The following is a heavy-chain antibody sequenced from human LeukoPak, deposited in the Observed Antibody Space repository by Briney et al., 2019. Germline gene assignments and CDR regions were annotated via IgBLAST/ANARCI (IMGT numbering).Heavy chain of an antibody. D-gene: IGHD2-21*01. CDR2: ISRSSTTI. V-gene: IGHV3-48*01. CDR1: GFTFTYNG. Sequence: GGSLRLSCAASGFTFTYNGMNWVRQAPGKGLEWVSFISRSSTTIYYADSVKGRFTISRDNAKNSLYLLMNRLRPEDAAVYYCAKAPVTTCRGAYCYPFDYWGQGTLVTVSS. CDR3: AKAPVTTCRGAYCYPFDY. J-gene: IGHJ4*02.